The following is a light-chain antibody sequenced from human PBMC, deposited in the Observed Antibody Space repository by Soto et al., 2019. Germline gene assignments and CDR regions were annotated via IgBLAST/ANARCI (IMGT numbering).Light chain of an antibody. V-gene: IGKV1-5*03. J-gene: IGKJ1*01. CDR3: QRYDASRT. CDR2: KAS. Sequence: DIQMTQSPSTLSASVGDRVTITCRASQSIGTWLAWYQHKPGKAPNLLIYKASNLKSGVPSRFSGSASGTEFTLTINSLQPDDFATYYCQRYDASRTFGQGTKV. CDR1: QSIGTW.